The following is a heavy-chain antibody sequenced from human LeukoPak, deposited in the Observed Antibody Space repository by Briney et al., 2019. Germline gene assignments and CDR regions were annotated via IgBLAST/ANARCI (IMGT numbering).Heavy chain of an antibody. CDR2: IKSKTDGGTT. V-gene: IGHV3-15*01. CDR3: AKLGRGGGLWLFAPIGY. J-gene: IGHJ4*02. Sequence: PGGSLRLSCAAPGFTFSNAWMSWVRQAPGKGLEWVGRIKSKTDGGTTDYAAPVKGRFTILRDDSKNTLYLQMNSLKTEDTAVYYCAKLGRGGGLWLFAPIGYWGQGTLVTASS. CDR1: GFTFSNAW. D-gene: IGHD5-18*01.